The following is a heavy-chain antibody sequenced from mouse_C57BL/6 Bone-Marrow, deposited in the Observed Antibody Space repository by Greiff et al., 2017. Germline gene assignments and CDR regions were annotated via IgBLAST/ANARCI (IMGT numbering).Heavy chain of an antibody. CDR3: AREGEYFDV. J-gene: IGHJ1*03. CDR2: IYPSDSET. Sequence: QVQLQQPGAELVRPGSSVKLSFKASGYTFTSYWMDWVKQRPGRGLEWIGNIYPSDSETHYNQKFKDKATLTVDKSSSTAYMQLSSLTSEDSAVYYCAREGEYFDVWCTGTTVTVSS. V-gene: IGHV1-61*01. CDR1: GYTFTSYW.